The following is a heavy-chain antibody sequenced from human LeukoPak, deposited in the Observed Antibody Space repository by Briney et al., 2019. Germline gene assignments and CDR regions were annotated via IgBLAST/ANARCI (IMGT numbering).Heavy chain of an antibody. D-gene: IGHD3-3*01. V-gene: IGHV1-69*13. Sequence: SVKVSCKASGGTFSSYAISWVRQAPGQGLEWMGGIIPIFGTANYAQKFQGRVTITAEESTSTAYMELSSLRSEDTAVYCCAREYDARGYFDYWGQGTLVTVSS. CDR3: AREYDARGYFDY. CDR1: GGTFSSYA. J-gene: IGHJ4*02. CDR2: IIPIFGTA.